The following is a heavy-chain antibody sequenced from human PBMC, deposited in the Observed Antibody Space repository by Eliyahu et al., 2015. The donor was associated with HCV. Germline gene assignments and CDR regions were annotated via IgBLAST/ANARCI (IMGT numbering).Heavy chain of an antibody. CDR1: GXSISXYY. V-gene: IGHV4-59*12. CDR3: ASGGGGIAVAGTGGWFDP. J-gene: IGHJ5*02. D-gene: IGHD6-19*01. Sequence: QVQLQESGPGLVKPSETLSLTCTVSGXSISXYYWSWIRQPPGKGLEWIAYIYYTGSTXYNPSLKSRVTMSLDTSKNQLSLKLSSVTAADTAVYYCASGGGGIAVAGTGGWFDPWGQGTLVTVSS. CDR2: IYYTGST.